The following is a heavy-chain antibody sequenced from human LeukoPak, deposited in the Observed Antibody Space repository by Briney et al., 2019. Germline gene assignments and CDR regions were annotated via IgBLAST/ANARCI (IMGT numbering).Heavy chain of an antibody. V-gene: IGHV3-21*01. CDR2: ISGSSTYI. J-gene: IGHJ4*02. CDR3: ASKDYFDY. Sequence: GGSLRLSCAASGFTFITYSMNWVRQAPGKGLEWVSSISGSSTYIYYADSVKGRFTISRDNAKNSLYLQMNSLRAEDTAVYYCASKDYFDYWGQGTLVTVSS. CDR1: GFTFITYS.